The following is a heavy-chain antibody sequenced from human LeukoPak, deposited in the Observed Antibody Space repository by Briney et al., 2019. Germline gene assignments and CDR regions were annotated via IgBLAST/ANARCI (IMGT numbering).Heavy chain of an antibody. CDR3: AREGRGTAMVGTFDY. V-gene: IGHV3-9*01. Sequence: GGSLRLSCAASGFTFDDYAMHWVRQGPGKGLEWVSGISWNSGSIAYADSVKGRFTISRDNAKNFLYLQMNSLRAEDTALYYCAREGRGTAMVGTFDYWGQGTLVTVSS. CDR1: GFTFDDYA. J-gene: IGHJ4*02. D-gene: IGHD5-18*01. CDR2: ISWNSGSI.